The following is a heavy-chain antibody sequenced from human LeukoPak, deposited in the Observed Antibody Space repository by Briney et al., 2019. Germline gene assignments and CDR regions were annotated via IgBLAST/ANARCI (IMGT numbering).Heavy chain of an antibody. V-gene: IGHV1-46*01. D-gene: IGHD1-26*01. CDR1: GYTFTSSN. Sequence: GASVKVSCKAFGYTFTSSNIHWMRQSPGQGLEWMGIINPTGGSTSYAQRFQGRVTMTRDMSASTVYMELTSLTSDDTAVYYCARDNSVGETAWWFDPWGQGTLVTVSS. CDR2: INPTGGST. CDR3: ARDNSVGETAWWFDP. J-gene: IGHJ5*02.